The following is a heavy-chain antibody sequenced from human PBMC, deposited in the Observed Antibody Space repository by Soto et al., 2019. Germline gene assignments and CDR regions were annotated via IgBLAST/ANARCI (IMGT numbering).Heavy chain of an antibody. CDR3: ARDAWASYGRAPFDY. D-gene: IGHD5-18*01. CDR1: GFTFSSYG. V-gene: IGHV3-33*01. J-gene: IGHJ4*02. CDR2: IWYDGSNK. Sequence: GGSLRLSCAASGFTFSSYGMHWVRQAPGKGLEWVAVIWYDGSNKYYADSVKGRFTISRDNSKNTLYLQMNSLRAEDTAVYYCARDAWASYGRAPFDYWGQGTLVTVSS.